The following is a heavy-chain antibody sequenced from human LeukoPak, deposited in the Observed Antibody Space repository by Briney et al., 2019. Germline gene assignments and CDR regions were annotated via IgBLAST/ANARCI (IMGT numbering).Heavy chain of an antibody. Sequence: GGSLRLSCAASGFTFDNYAMTWVRQAPGRGLEWISTISGSDYTTYYADSVKGRFTISRDNSKNTLYLQMNSLRAEDTAVYYCARDNLELPPAPYYYGMDVWGQGTTVTVSS. D-gene: IGHD1-7*01. CDR2: ISGSDYTT. CDR3: ARDNLELPPAPYYYGMDV. J-gene: IGHJ6*02. V-gene: IGHV3-23*01. CDR1: GFTFDNYA.